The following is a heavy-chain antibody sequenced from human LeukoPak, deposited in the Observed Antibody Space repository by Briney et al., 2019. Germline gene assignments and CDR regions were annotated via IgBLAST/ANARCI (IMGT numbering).Heavy chain of an antibody. CDR3: AELGITMIGGV. J-gene: IGHJ6*04. V-gene: IGHV3-48*03. CDR1: GFTFNRYW. CDR2: ISRSGSTI. D-gene: IGHD3-10*02. Sequence: GGSLRLSCAASGFTFNRYWMSWVRQAPGKGLEWVSSISRSGSTIYYADSVKGRFTISRDNAKNSLYLQMNSLRAEDTAVYYCAELGITMIGGVWGKGTTVTISS.